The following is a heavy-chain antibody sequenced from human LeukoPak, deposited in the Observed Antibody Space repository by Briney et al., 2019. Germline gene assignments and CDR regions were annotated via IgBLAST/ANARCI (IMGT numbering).Heavy chain of an antibody. Sequence: PGGSLRLSCAASGFTFSSYGMHWVRQAPGKGLEWGEFIRYDGSNKYYADSVKGRFTISRDNSKNTLYLQMNSLRAEDTAVYYCAKDRVVAGTTGAFDIWGQGTMVTVSS. V-gene: IGHV3-30*02. CDR1: GFTFSSYG. D-gene: IGHD6-19*01. J-gene: IGHJ3*02. CDR2: IRYDGSNK. CDR3: AKDRVVAGTTGAFDI.